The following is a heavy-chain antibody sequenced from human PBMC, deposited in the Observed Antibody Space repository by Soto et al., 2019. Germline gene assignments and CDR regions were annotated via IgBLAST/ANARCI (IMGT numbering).Heavy chain of an antibody. J-gene: IGHJ6*02. Sequence: SETLSLTCAVSGGSISRGGYSWSWIRQPPGKGLEWIGYIYHSGSTYYNPSLKSRVTISVDRSKNQFSLKLSSVTAADTAVYYCARSMVRGVINTLDYYYYYGMDVWGQGTTVTVSS. CDR2: IYHSGST. CDR3: ARSMVRGVINTLDYYYYYGMDV. CDR1: GGSISRGGYS. D-gene: IGHD3-10*01. V-gene: IGHV4-30-2*01.